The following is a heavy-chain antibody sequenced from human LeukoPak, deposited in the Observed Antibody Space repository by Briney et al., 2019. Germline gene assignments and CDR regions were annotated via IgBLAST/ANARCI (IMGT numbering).Heavy chain of an antibody. CDR1: GDSISSYY. Sequence: KPSETLSLTCTVSGDSISSYYWSWIRQPPGKGLEWIGSIYYSGITSYNPSLKSRVIISVQTSKNQFSLRLSFVTAADTAVYYCARDQSESYIFDYWGQGTLVTVSS. D-gene: IGHD3-3*01. CDR3: ARDQSESYIFDY. CDR2: IYYSGIT. V-gene: IGHV4-59*01. J-gene: IGHJ4*02.